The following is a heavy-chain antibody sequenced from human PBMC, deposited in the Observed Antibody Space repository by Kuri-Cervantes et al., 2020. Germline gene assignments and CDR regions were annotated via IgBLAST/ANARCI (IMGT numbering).Heavy chain of an antibody. Sequence: SVKVSCKASGGTFSSYTISWVRQAPGQGLEWMGRIIPILGIANYAQKFQGRVTITADKSTSTAYMELSSLRSEDTAVYYCARERGYSYGLSAFDIWGQGTMVTV. V-gene: IGHV1-69*04. CDR1: GGTFSSYT. D-gene: IGHD5-18*01. CDR3: ARERGYSYGLSAFDI. J-gene: IGHJ3*02. CDR2: IIPILGIA.